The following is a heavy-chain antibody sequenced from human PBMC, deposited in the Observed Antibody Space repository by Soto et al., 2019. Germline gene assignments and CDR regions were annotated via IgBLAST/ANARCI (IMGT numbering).Heavy chain of an antibody. V-gene: IGHV3-74*01. CDR3: ARDSPRVDCSGGSCYVYYYYGMDV. CDR2: INSDGSST. Sequence: PGGSLRLSCAASGFTFSSYWMHWVRQAPGKGLVWVSRINSDGSSTSYADSVKGRFTISRDNAKNTLYLQMNSLRAEDTAVYYCARDSPRVDCSGGSCYVYYYYGMDVWGQGTTVTVSS. J-gene: IGHJ6*02. D-gene: IGHD2-15*01. CDR1: GFTFSSYW.